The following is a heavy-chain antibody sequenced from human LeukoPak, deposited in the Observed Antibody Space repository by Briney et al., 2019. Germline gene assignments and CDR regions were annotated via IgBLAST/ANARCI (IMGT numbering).Heavy chain of an antibody. J-gene: IGHJ3*02. D-gene: IGHD6-13*01. CDR3: ATEISNAFDI. Sequence: SETLSLTCAVYGGSFSGYYWSWIRQPPGKGLEWIGEINHSGSTNYYPSLKSRVTMSVDTSKNQFSLKLSSVTAADTAVYYCATEISNAFDIWGQGTMVTVSS. V-gene: IGHV4-34*01. CDR1: GGSFSGYY. CDR2: INHSGST.